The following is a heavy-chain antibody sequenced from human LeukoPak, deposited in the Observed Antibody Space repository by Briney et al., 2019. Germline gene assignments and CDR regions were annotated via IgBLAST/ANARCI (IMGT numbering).Heavy chain of an antibody. CDR3: ARALDV. CDR1: GLSFNTYA. J-gene: IGHJ6*04. Sequence: GRSLRLSCVDSGLSFNTYAMHWVRQAPGKGLEWVAAISYDGSYTYYRDSVRGRFTISRDNSKNTMYLQMNSLRAEDTAMHYCARALDVWGKGTTVTVSS. V-gene: IGHV3-30*04. CDR2: ISYDGSYT.